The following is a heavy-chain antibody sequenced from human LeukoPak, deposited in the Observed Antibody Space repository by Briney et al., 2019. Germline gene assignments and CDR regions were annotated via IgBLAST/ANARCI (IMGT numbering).Heavy chain of an antibody. Sequence: SETLSLTCTVPGGSISSYYWSWIRQPPGKGLEWIGSIYYSGSTYYNPSLKSRVTISVDTSKNQFSLKLSSVTAADTAVYYCARDMATSIGGFDYWGQGTLVTVSS. J-gene: IGHJ4*02. CDR3: ARDMATSIGGFDY. CDR2: IYYSGST. V-gene: IGHV4-59*05. CDR1: GGSISSYY. D-gene: IGHD5-24*01.